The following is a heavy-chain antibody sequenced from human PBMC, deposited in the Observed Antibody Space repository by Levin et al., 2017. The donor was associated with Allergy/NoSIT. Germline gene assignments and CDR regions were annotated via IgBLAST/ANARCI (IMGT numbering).Heavy chain of an antibody. J-gene: IGHJ4*02. CDR1: GFTFSSSA. Sequence: PGGSLRLSCAASGFTFSSSAMSWVRQAPGKGLEWVSGISASGGSTYYADSVKGRFTISRDNSKDTLYLQMNSLRAEDTAVYYCAKRGGSYRYVDYWGQGSLVTVSS. CDR3: AKRGGSYRYVDY. V-gene: IGHV3-23*01. D-gene: IGHD1-26*01. CDR2: ISASGGST.